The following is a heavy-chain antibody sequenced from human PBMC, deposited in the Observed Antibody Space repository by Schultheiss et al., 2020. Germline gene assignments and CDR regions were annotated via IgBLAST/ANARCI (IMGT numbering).Heavy chain of an antibody. Sequence: SETLSLTCAVYGGSFSGYYWSWIRQPPGKGLEWIGEINHSGSTNYNPSLKSRVTMSVDTSKNQFSLKLSSVTAADTAVYYCARIQKAAAGGQNDYWGQGTLVTVSS. CDR1: GGSFSGYY. CDR2: INHSGST. CDR3: ARIQKAAAGGQNDY. D-gene: IGHD6-13*01. J-gene: IGHJ4*02. V-gene: IGHV4-34*01.